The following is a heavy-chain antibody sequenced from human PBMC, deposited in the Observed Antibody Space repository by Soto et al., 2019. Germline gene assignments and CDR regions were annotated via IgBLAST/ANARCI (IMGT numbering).Heavy chain of an antibody. CDR2: IIPIFRTT. Sequence: QVQLVQSGAEVKKPGSSVKVSCEASGGTFNSHAISWVRQAPGQGLEWMGGIIPIFRTTNYAQKFQGRLTXXAXQSTRTAYMELSALRPDDTAVYYCARPYSTSLENSYYYAVDVWGQGTTVTVSS. CDR1: GGTFNSHA. J-gene: IGHJ6*02. CDR3: ARPYSTSLENSYYYAVDV. D-gene: IGHD6-13*01. V-gene: IGHV1-69*12.